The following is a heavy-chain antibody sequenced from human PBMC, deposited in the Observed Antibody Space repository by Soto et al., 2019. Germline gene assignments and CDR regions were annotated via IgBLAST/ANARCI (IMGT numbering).Heavy chain of an antibody. J-gene: IGHJ5*02. CDR2: IYYSGST. CDR3: ARGRTYYYDSSGSYNWFDP. V-gene: IGHV4-31*11. D-gene: IGHD3-22*01. CDR1: GGSISSSNW. Sequence: SETLSLTCAVSGGSISSSNWWSWIRQHPGKGLEWIGYIYYSGSTYYNPSLKSRVTISVDTSKNQFSLKLSSVTAADTAVYYCARGRTYYYDSSGSYNWFDPWGQGTLVTVSS.